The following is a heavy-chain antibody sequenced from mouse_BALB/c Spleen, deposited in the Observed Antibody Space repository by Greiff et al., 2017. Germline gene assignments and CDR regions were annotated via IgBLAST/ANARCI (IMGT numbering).Heavy chain of an antibody. CDR3: ARGGTTVAPAY. Sequence: QVQLQQSGAELVRPGVSVKISCKGSGYPFTDYAMHWVKQSHAKSLEWIGVISTYYGDASYNQKFKGKATMTVDKSSSTAYMELARLTSEDSAIYYCARGGTTVAPAYWGQGTLVTVSA. CDR1: GYPFTDYA. J-gene: IGHJ3*01. D-gene: IGHD1-1*01. CDR2: ISTYYGDA. V-gene: IGHV1S137*01.